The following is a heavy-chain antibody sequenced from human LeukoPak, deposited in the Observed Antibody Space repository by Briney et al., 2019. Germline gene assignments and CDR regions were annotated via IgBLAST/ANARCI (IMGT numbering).Heavy chain of an antibody. J-gene: IGHJ4*02. D-gene: IGHD3-9*01. CDR1: GGSFSGYY. Sequence: SETLSLTCAVYGGSFSGYYWSWIRQPPGKGLEWIGEINHSGSTNYNPSLKSRVAISVDTSKNRFSLKLSSVTAADTAVYYCARWAMRYFAWRFDYWGQGTLVTVSS. V-gene: IGHV4-34*01. CDR3: ARWAMRYFAWRFDY. CDR2: INHSGST.